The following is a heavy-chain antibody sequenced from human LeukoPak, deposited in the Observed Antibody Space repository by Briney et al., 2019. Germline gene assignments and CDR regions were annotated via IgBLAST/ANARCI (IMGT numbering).Heavy chain of an antibody. CDR3: TIDHRGRPWEWFDP. CDR1: GFTFSSYW. D-gene: IGHD1-26*01. J-gene: IGHJ5*02. Sequence: PGESLRLSCATSGFTFSSYWMSWVRQAPGKGLEWVAYINQDGSEKNCADSVKGRFTVSRDNAKNSLFLEMNSLRVEDTFMYYCTIDHRGRPWEWFDPWGQGTLVTVSS. CDR2: INQDGSEK. V-gene: IGHV3-7*01.